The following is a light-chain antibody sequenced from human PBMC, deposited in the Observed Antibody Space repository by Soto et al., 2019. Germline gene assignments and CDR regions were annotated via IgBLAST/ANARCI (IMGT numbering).Light chain of an antibody. J-gene: IGKJ4*01. Sequence: DIVLTQSPDSLAVSLGERATINCKSSQTVLYSSNNKNYLAWYQQKPGQPPKLLIYCASTRQSGVPDRFSGGGSGTDFTLTISSLQAEDVAVYYCQHYYSTPLTFGGGTKVELK. CDR1: QTVLYSSNNKNY. CDR2: CAS. V-gene: IGKV4-1*01. CDR3: QHYYSTPLT.